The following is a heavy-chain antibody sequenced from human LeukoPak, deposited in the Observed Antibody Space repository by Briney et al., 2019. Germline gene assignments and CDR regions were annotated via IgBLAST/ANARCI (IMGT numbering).Heavy chain of an antibody. CDR2: IYTSGST. V-gene: IGHV4-4*07. Sequence: SETLSLTCTVSGGSISSYYWSWIRQPAGRGLEWIGRIYTSGSTNYNPSLKSRVTMSVDTSKNQFSLKLSSVTAADTAVYYCARGTYGDSLLSLDYWGQGTLVTVSS. CDR3: ARGTYGDSLLSLDY. CDR1: GGSISSYY. D-gene: IGHD4-17*01. J-gene: IGHJ4*02.